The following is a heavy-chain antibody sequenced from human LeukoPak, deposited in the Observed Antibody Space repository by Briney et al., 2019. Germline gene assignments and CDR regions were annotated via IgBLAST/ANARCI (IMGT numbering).Heavy chain of an antibody. CDR2: INSDGSIT. D-gene: IGHD5-12*01. CDR3: ARVRATFSPHFDN. V-gene: IGHV3-74*01. J-gene: IGHJ4*02. CDR1: GFTFSSYW. Sequence: QPGGSLRLSCAASGFTFSSYWMHWVRQAPGKGLMWVSRINSDGSITNYADSVKGRFTISRDNAKNTLYLQMNSLRAEDTAVYSRARVRATFSPHFDNWGQGTLVTVSS.